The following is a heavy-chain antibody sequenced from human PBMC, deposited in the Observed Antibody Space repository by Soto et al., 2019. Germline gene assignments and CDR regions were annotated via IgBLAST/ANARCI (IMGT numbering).Heavy chain of an antibody. Sequence: QEQLVESGGGVVQPGRSLRLSCAASEFTFNVYGMHWVRQAPGKGLEWVTLISYDGSSKYYIDSVKGRFTISRDNSKNTLYLQMNSLRVEDTAVYYCAKDRGSGYYGSIESWGQGTLVTVSS. D-gene: IGHD3-10*01. CDR3: AKDRGSGYYGSIES. CDR1: EFTFNVYG. J-gene: IGHJ1*01. V-gene: IGHV3-30*18. CDR2: ISYDGSSK.